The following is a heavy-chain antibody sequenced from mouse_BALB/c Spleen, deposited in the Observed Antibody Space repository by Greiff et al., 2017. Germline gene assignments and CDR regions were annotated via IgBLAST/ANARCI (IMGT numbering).Heavy chain of an antibody. Sequence: EVKLMESGPELVKPGASVKISCKASGYSFTGYFMNWVKQSHGKSLEWIGRINPYNGDTFYNQKFKGKATLTVDKSSSTAHMELLSLTSEDSAVYYCGRSYGYDGAWFAYWGQGTLVTVSA. CDR2: INPYNGDT. D-gene: IGHD2-2*01. CDR1: GYSFTGYF. J-gene: IGHJ3*01. V-gene: IGHV1-37*01. CDR3: GRSYGYDGAWFAY.